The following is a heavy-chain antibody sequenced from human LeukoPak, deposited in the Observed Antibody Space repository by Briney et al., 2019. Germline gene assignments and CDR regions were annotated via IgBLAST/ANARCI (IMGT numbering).Heavy chain of an antibody. J-gene: IGHJ4*02. CDR1: GGSISSYY. CDR2: IYYSGST. V-gene: IGHV4-59*01. Sequence: SETLSLTCTVSGGSISSYYWSWIRRPPGKGLEWIGYIYYSGSTNYNPSLKSRVTISIDTSQNQFSLKLSSVTAADTAVYYCARDYRYYYDSSGLLHFDYWGQGTLVTVSS. D-gene: IGHD3-22*01. CDR3: ARDYRYYYDSSGLLHFDY.